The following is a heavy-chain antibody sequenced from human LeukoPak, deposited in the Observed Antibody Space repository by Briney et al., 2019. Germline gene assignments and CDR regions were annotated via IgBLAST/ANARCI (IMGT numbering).Heavy chain of an antibody. D-gene: IGHD3-10*01. Sequence: PSETLSLTCTVSGGSISSSSYYWSWIRQPPGKGLEWIGYIYYSGSTNYNPSLKSRVTISVDTSKNQFSLKLSSVTAADTAVYYCARDRYYYGSGRPPYYYGMDVWGQGTTVTVSS. V-gene: IGHV4-61*01. CDR3: ARDRYYYGSGRPPYYYGMDV. CDR1: GGSISSSSYY. J-gene: IGHJ6*02. CDR2: IYYSGST.